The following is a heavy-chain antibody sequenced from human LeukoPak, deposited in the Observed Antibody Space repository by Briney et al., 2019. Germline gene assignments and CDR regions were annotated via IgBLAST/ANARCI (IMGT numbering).Heavy chain of an antibody. V-gene: IGHV3-23*01. Sequence: PGGSLRLSCAASGFTFSDHAMSWVRQAPGKGLEWVSAIRGTGTTTFYAASVKGRFTISRDNSKNTADLQMNSLRAKDTAVYYCAKVSWLGTLPSYHFDSWGQGTQVTVSS. D-gene: IGHD6-19*01. CDR3: AKVSWLGTLPSYHFDS. CDR1: GFTFSDHA. CDR2: IRGTGTTT. J-gene: IGHJ4*02.